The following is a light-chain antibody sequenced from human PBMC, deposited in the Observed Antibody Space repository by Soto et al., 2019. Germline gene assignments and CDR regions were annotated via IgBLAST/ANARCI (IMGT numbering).Light chain of an antibody. J-gene: IGLJ2*01. V-gene: IGLV1-40*01. Sequence: QAVVTQPPSVSGAPGQRVTISCTGSSSNIGAGYGVHWYQLLPGTAPKLLIYANSDRPSGVPDRFSGSKSGSSASLAITGLQAEDEADYYCQSYDSSLSAVVFGGGTKLTVL. CDR1: SSNIGAGYG. CDR3: QSYDSSLSAVV. CDR2: ANS.